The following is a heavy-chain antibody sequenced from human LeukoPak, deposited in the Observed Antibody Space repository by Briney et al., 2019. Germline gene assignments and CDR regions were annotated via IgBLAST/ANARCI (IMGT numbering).Heavy chain of an antibody. D-gene: IGHD1-26*01. CDR3: ARHYNSGTYPLDY. V-gene: IGHV4-59*08. CDR2: IYYSGST. Sequence: SETLSLTCTVSSGSLTSYYWSWIRQPPGKALEYIGYIYYSGSTSYNPSLTSRVTISIDTSKNQFSLKVSSVTAADTAVYYCARHYNSGTYPLDYWGQGTLVTVSS. J-gene: IGHJ4*02. CDR1: SGSLTSYY.